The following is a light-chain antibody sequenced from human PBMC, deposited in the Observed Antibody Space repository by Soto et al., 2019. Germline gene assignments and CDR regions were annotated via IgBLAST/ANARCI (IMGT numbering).Light chain of an antibody. CDR2: KGT. J-gene: IGLJ1*01. CDR1: DSDVGAYNS. Sequence: QSALAQPASVSVSPGQSITISCTGTDSDVGAYNSVSWYQQHPHKAPRLIIYKGTRRPSGISYRCSGSTSGHAASLTISDLQADAAAEYFCCSTAPDSTYVLGTGTKVTV. V-gene: IGLV2-23*01. CDR3: CSTAPDSTYV.